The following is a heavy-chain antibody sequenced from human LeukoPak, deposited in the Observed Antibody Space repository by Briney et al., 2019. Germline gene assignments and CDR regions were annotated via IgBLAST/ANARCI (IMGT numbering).Heavy chain of an antibody. CDR2: INPSGGST. Sequence: ASVKVSCKASGYTFTSYYMHWVRQAPGQGLEWMGVINPSGGSTSYAQKFQGRVTVTGDTSTSTVYMELSGLRSEDTAVFHCARGGTAAGNYLDYWGQGTLVTVSA. J-gene: IGHJ4*02. CDR3: ARGGTAAGNYLDY. CDR1: GYTFTSYY. V-gene: IGHV1-46*01. D-gene: IGHD6-13*01.